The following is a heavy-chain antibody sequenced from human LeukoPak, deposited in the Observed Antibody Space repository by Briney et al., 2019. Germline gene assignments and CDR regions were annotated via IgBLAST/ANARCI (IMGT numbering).Heavy chain of an antibody. Sequence: GASVKVSCKASGGTFSSYAISWVRQAPGQGLEWMGGIIPIFGTANYAQKFQGRVTITTDESTSTAYMELSSLRSEDTAVYYCARALVVPAASHYYFDYWGQGTLVTVSS. D-gene: IGHD2-2*01. V-gene: IGHV1-69*05. CDR1: GGTFSSYA. CDR3: ARALVVPAASHYYFDY. J-gene: IGHJ4*02. CDR2: IIPIFGTA.